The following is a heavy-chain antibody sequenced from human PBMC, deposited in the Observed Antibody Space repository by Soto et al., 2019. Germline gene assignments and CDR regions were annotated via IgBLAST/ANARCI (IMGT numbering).Heavy chain of an antibody. CDR2: ISSSSSYI. Sequence: EVQQVESGGGLVKPGGSLRLSCAASGFTFSSYSMNWVRQAPGKGLEWVSSISSSSSYIYYADSVKGRFTISRDNAKNSLYLQMNSLRAEDTAVYYCARAPYYYDSSGYWAYWGQGTLVTVSS. J-gene: IGHJ4*02. CDR1: GFTFSSYS. CDR3: ARAPYYYDSSGYWAY. V-gene: IGHV3-21*01. D-gene: IGHD3-22*01.